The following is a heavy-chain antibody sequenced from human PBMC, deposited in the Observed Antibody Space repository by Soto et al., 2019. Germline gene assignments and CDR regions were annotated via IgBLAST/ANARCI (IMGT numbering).Heavy chain of an antibody. J-gene: IGHJ4*02. CDR2: ISSNGGST. CDR1: GFTFSSYA. CDR3: ATFPGRPVTTSHY. D-gene: IGHD4-4*01. Sequence: EVQLVESGGGLVQPGGSLRLSCAASGFTFSSYAMHWVRQAPGKGLEYVSAISSNGGSTYYANSVKGRFTISRDNSKNTLYLQMGSLRAEDMAVYYCATFPGRPVTTSHYWGQGTLVTVSS. V-gene: IGHV3-64*01.